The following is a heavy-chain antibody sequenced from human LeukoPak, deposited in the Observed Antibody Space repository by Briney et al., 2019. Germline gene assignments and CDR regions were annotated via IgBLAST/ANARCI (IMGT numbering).Heavy chain of an antibody. Sequence: GESLKISCKGSGYSFTNFWIGWVRQMPGKGLEWMGIIYPTDSDPKYGPSFQGQVTISVDKSISTAYLQWSSLKASDTAMYYCARLILNYGWDWGQGTLVTVSS. CDR3: ARLILNYGWD. D-gene: IGHD3-10*01. CDR1: GYSFTNFW. J-gene: IGHJ4*02. CDR2: IYPTDSDP. V-gene: IGHV5-51*01.